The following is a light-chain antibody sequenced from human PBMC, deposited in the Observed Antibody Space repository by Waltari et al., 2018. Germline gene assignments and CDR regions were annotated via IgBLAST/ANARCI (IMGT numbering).Light chain of an antibody. J-gene: IGKJ5*01. CDR1: QSLLHSSGYNY. Sequence: DIVVTQSPLSLPVTPGEPASISCRSSQSLLHSSGYNYLAWYLQKPGQSPQLLIYLGSNRASGVPARVSGRGAGTGFTLKISRVEAEDVEVYYCMQALQTPITFGQGTRLEIK. V-gene: IGKV2-28*01. CDR3: MQALQTPIT. CDR2: LGS.